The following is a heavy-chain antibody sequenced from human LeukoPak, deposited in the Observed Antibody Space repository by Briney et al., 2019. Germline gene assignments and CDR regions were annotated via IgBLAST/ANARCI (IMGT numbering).Heavy chain of an antibody. CDR3: ARRHTGSGRMDV. V-gene: IGHV4-59*08. D-gene: IGHD3-10*01. Sequence: SETLSLTCTVSGGSISSDYWSWIRQPPGKGLEWIGNIYYSGNTISNPSLKSRVTLSVDRSKNQFSLKATSATAADTAVYYCARRHTGSGRMDVWGQGTTVTVS. J-gene: IGHJ6*02. CDR1: GGSISSDY. CDR2: IYYSGNT.